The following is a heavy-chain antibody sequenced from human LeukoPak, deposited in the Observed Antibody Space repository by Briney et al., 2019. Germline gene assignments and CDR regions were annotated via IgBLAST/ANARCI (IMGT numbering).Heavy chain of an antibody. CDR1: GYTFTSYG. Sequence: ASVKASCKASGYTFTSYGISWVRQAPGQGLEWMGWISAYNGNTNYAQKLQGRVTMTTDTSTSTAYMEPRSLRSDDTAVYYCARDSRITIFGVVIDDAFDIWGQGTMVTVSS. D-gene: IGHD3-3*01. J-gene: IGHJ3*02. CDR2: ISAYNGNT. CDR3: ARDSRITIFGVVIDDAFDI. V-gene: IGHV1-18*01.